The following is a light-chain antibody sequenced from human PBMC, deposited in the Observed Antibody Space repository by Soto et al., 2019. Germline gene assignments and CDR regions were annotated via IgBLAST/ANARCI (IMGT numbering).Light chain of an antibody. V-gene: IGKV1-5*03. CDR2: KAS. CDR3: QEYNSYSRFT. Sequence: DIQMTQSPSTLSASVGDRVVITCRASQNVNSWLAWYQQKPGKAPKLLIYKASSLESEVPSRFNGSGSGTEFTLTISCLQPDDFATYYCQEYNSYSRFTFGPGTKVDVK. CDR1: QNVNSW. J-gene: IGKJ3*01.